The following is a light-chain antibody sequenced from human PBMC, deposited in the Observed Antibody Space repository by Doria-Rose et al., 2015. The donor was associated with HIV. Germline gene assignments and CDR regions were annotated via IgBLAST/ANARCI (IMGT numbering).Light chain of an antibody. Sequence: DIQLPQSPSSLSASVGDRVTITCRASQSISSYLNWYQQKPGKAPKLLIYAASSLQSGVPSRFSGSGSGTDFTLTISSLQPEDFAAYYCQQSCCTPSTFGQGTKREIK. V-gene: IGKV1-39*01. J-gene: IGKJ2*02. CDR1: QSISSY. CDR2: AAS. CDR3: QQSCCTPST.